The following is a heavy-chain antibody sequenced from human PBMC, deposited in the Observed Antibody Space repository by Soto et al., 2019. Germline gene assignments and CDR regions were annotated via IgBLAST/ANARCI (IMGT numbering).Heavy chain of an antibody. D-gene: IGHD1-26*01. CDR1: GGSISSSNW. CDR2: IYHGGST. Sequence: SETLSLTCAVSGGSISSSNWWSWVRQPPGKGLEWIGEIYHGGSTNYNPSLKSRVTISVDKSKNQFSLRAEDTAVYYCAKDHVKVGAAFDYWGQGTLVTAPQ. V-gene: IGHV4-4*02. J-gene: IGHJ4*02. CDR3: AKDHVKVGAAFDY.